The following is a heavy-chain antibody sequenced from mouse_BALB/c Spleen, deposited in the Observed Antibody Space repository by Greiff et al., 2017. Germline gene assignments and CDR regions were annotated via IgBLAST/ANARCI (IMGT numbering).Heavy chain of an antibody. CDR2: IRSKSNNYAT. J-gene: IGHJ3*01. V-gene: IGHV10-3*03. CDR3: VRDLGYYGSSPFAY. Sequence: EVMLVESGGGLVQPKGSLKLSCAASGFTFNTYAMHWVCQAPGKGLEWVARIRSKSNNYATYYADSVKDRFTISRDDSQSMLYLQMNNLKTEDTAMYYCVRDLGYYGSSPFAYWGQGTLVTVSA. CDR1: GFTFNTYA. D-gene: IGHD1-1*01.